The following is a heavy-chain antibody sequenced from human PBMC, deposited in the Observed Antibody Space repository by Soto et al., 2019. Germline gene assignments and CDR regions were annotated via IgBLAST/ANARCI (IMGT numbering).Heavy chain of an antibody. CDR2: TYYRSKWYK. Sequence: SQTLSLTCAVSGDSVPRTGVAWSWIRQSPSRGLEWLGRTYYRSKWYKDYAVSVKSRIIIDADTFRNQFSLHLNSVTPEDTAVYYCARDRMTSDYYFDFWGQGTQVTVSS. CDR3: ARDRMTSDYYFDF. CDR1: GDSVPRTGVA. D-gene: IGHD2-8*01. J-gene: IGHJ4*02. V-gene: IGHV6-1*01.